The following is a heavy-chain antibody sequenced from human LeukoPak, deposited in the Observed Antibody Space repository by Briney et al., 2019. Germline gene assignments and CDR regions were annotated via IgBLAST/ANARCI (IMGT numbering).Heavy chain of an antibody. CDR3: ARATSLNMDV. CDR1: GFTFSSYS. J-gene: IGHJ6*03. CDR2: ISSSSSYI. Sequence: GGSLRLSCVVSGFTFSSYSVNWVRQSPGKGLEWVSYISSSSSYIHYADSVKGRFTISRDNAKNSLYLQMNSLRAEDTAVYYCARATSLNMDVWGKGTTVTVSS. V-gene: IGHV3-21*01.